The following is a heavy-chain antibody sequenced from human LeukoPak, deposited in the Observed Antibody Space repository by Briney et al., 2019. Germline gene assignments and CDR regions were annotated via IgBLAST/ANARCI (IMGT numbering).Heavy chain of an antibody. J-gene: IGHJ4*02. CDR2: ISDSGSAT. V-gene: IGHV3-23*01. Sequence: GGSLRLSCAASGFTFSSYWMSWVRQAPEKGLEWVSAISDSGSATYYADSVRGRFTISRDNSQNTLHLQMNSLRAEDTAIYYCAKKIFQGWGFYFDYWGQGTLVTVSS. CDR3: AKKIFQGWGFYFDY. CDR1: GFTFSSYW. D-gene: IGHD2-21*01.